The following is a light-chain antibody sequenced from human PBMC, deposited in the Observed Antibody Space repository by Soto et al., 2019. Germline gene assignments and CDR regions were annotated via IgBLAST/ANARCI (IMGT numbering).Light chain of an antibody. J-gene: IGKJ2*01. CDR1: QSIRKC. Sequence: DIQMTQSPSTLSASVGDRVTITCRASQSIRKCLAWYQQKPGKAPKLLMYDASSLESGVPSRFSGSGSGTEFTLTISSLQPDDFATYYCQQYNSYSLTFGQGTKLEIK. CDR2: DAS. CDR3: QQYNSYSLT. V-gene: IGKV1-5*01.